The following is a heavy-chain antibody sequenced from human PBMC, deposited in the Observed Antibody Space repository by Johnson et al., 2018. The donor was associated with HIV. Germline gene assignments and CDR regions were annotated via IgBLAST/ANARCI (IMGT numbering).Heavy chain of an antibody. D-gene: IGHD1-1*01. Sequence: QVQLVESGGGVVQPGGSLILSCAASGFTFDDYGMSWVRQAPGKGLEWVAVTSHDGSNKYYADYVKGRFTIDRDNFKNTLYLQMNGLRPEDTAVYYCAKEDPWRRAFDIWGQGTVVTVSS. J-gene: IGHJ3*02. V-gene: IGHV3-30*18. CDR1: GFTFDDYG. CDR3: AKEDPWRRAFDI. CDR2: TSHDGSNK.